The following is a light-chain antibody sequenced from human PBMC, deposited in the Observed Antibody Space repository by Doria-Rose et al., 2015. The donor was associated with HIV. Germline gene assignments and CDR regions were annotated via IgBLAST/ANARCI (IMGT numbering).Light chain of an antibody. Sequence: VPITCRSSEAISSWLVWYQPKPGKAPKVLIYAASTLQSGVPSRFSGSGFGTDFTLTISNLQPEDFATYYCQQSNSFPITFGQGTRLEIK. CDR3: QQSNSFPIT. J-gene: IGKJ5*01. CDR1: EAISSW. CDR2: AAS. V-gene: IGKV1-12*01.